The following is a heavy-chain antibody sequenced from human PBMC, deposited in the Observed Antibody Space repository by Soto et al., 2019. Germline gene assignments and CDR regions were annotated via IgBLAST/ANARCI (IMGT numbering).Heavy chain of an antibody. CDR2: VYPSDSRT. CDR3: ARGNVANWFGP. J-gene: IGHJ5*02. Sequence: GESLKISCEASGYSFTGYWIVWVRQMPGRGLEWMGIVYPSDSRTKYSPSFQGQVTISADTSTSTTYLQWTSLKASDTAIYYCARGNVANWFGPWGQGTLVTVSS. CDR1: GYSFTGYW. V-gene: IGHV5-51*01.